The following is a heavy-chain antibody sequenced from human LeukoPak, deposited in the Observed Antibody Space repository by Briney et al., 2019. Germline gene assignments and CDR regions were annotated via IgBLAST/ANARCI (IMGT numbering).Heavy chain of an antibody. J-gene: IGHJ4*02. CDR3: ASFNSGSQYEVDY. D-gene: IGHD3-10*01. V-gene: IGHV1-2*02. CDR2: INPNSGGT. CDR1: GYTFTGYY. Sequence: ASVKVSCKASGYTFTGYYMHWVRQAPGQGLEWMGWINPNSGGTNYAQKFQGRVTLTRDTSISTAYMELSRLRSDDTAVYYCASFNSGSQYEVDYWGQGTLVTVSS.